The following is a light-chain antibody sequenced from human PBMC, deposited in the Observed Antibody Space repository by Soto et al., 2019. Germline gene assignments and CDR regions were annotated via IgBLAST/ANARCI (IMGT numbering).Light chain of an antibody. J-gene: IGKJ4*01. CDR1: QAIGYW. CDR3: QQENSFPLT. CDR2: PAS. V-gene: IGKV1-12*01. Sequence: DIQMTQSPSPVSASVGDRVTITCRASQAIGYWLAWYQQKPVKAPKLLIYPASNLQSGVPSRFSGSGSGTDFTLTISSLQPEDFAIYYCQQENSFPLTFGGGPKVEIK.